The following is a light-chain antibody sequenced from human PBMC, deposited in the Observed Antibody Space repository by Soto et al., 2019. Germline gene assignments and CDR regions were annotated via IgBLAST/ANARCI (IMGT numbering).Light chain of an antibody. Sequence: NFMLTQPHSVSESPGKTVTISCTRSSGSIASYYVQWYQQRPGSSPTTVIYEDTQRPSGVPDRFSGSIDSSSNSASLTISGLKTKDEADYYCQSYDSSNSWVFGGGTQLTVL. V-gene: IGLV6-57*01. J-gene: IGLJ3*02. CDR1: SGSIASYY. CDR2: EDT. CDR3: QSYDSSNSWV.